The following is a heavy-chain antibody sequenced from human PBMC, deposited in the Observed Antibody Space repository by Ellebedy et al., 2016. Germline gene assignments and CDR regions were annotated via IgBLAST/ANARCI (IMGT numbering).Heavy chain of an antibody. V-gene: IGHV3-23*01. CDR1: GLTFSNFF. D-gene: IGHD4-17*01. Sequence: GGSLRLSXAVSGLTFSNFFMSWVRQAPGKGLEWVSTISGDGGRTYLADSVRGRFTISRDNSKHTVYLQMNSLRAGDTAVYYCRQGHYANYWGQGTLVTVSS. CDR2: ISGDGGRT. CDR3: RQGHYANY. J-gene: IGHJ4*02.